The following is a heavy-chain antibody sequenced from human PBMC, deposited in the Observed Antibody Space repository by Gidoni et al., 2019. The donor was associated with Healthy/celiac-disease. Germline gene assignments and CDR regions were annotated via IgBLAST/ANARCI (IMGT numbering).Heavy chain of an antibody. CDR1: GFTFSSSS. CDR3: ARDRYDYVWGSLNWFDP. V-gene: IGHV3-48*04. D-gene: IGHD3-16*01. Sequence: EVQLVASGGGLVQPGGSLRLSCAASGFTFSSSSMNWVRQAPGKGLEWVSYISSSSSTIYYADSVKGRFTISRDNAKNSLYLQMNSLRAEDTAVYYCARDRYDYVWGSLNWFDPWGQGTLVTVSS. J-gene: IGHJ5*02. CDR2: ISSSSSTI.